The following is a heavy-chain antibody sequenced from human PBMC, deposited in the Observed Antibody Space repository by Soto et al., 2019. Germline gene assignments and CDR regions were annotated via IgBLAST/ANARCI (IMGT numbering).Heavy chain of an antibody. CDR2: INTSGGST. Sequence: QVQLVQSGAEVKKPGASVKVSCKASGYTFTRYYMHWVRQAPGQGLEWMGTINTSGGSTRYAQKFQGRVTRTRGTSTSSDYMELSSLRSEDTAVYYCARASDSSGYYFRGMDVWGQGNTVTVS. CDR3: ARASDSSGYYFRGMDV. CDR1: GYTFTRYY. J-gene: IGHJ6*02. V-gene: IGHV1-46*01. D-gene: IGHD3-22*01.